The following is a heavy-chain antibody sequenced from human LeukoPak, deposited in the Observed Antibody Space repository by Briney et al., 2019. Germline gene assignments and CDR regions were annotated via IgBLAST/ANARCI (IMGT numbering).Heavy chain of an antibody. Sequence: GGSLRLSCAASGFTFSSYAMSWVRQAPGKGLEWVSYISGSGGTTYYADSVKGRFTISRDNSKNTLYLQLNSLRAEDTAPYYCAFRTGWYEGLAAFDIWGQGTMVTVSS. CDR1: GFTFSSYA. J-gene: IGHJ3*02. V-gene: IGHV3-23*01. D-gene: IGHD3/OR15-3a*01. CDR3: AFRTGWYEGLAAFDI. CDR2: ISGSGGTT.